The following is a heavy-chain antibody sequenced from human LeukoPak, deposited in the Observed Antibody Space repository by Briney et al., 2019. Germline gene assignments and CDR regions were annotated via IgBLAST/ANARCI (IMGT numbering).Heavy chain of an antibody. CDR3: AIDTGYSSGWPLFDY. Sequence: ASVTVSFKASGYTFTIYGISWVRQAPGQGLEWMGWISAYNGNTNYAQKLQGRVTMTTDTSTSTAYMELRSLRSDDTAVYYCAIDTGYSSGWPLFDYWGQGTLVTVSS. V-gene: IGHV1-18*04. D-gene: IGHD6-19*01. CDR2: ISAYNGNT. J-gene: IGHJ4*02. CDR1: GYTFTIYG.